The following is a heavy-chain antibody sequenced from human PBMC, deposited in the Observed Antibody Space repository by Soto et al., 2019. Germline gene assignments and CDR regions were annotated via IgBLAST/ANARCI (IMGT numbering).Heavy chain of an antibody. J-gene: IGHJ5*02. Sequence: QVQLVQSGAELKKPGSSVKVSCKVSGVSIKSSSITCVRQALGQGLEWMGGTIPLFGTPHYAQKFQGRVTITADESTSTVYMDLSSLRSEDTAVYYCTRSSGLTNWLDPWGQGTLITVSS. CDR1: GVSIKSSS. V-gene: IGHV1-69*12. D-gene: IGHD6-6*01. CDR3: TRSSGLTNWLDP. CDR2: TIPLFGTP.